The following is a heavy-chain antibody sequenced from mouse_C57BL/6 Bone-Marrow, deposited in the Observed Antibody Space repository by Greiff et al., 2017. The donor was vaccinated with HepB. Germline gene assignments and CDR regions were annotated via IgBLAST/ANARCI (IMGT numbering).Heavy chain of an antibody. V-gene: IGHV6-6*01. CDR1: GFTFSDAW. CDR2: IRNKANNHAT. J-gene: IGHJ3*01. Sequence: EVQLQESGGGLVQPGGSMKLSCAASGFTFSDAWMDWVRQSPEKGLEWVAEIRNKANNHATYYAESVKGRFTISRDDSKSSVYLQMNSLRAEDTGIYYCTNGRPRGLFAYWGQGTLVTVSA. CDR3: TNGRPRGLFAY.